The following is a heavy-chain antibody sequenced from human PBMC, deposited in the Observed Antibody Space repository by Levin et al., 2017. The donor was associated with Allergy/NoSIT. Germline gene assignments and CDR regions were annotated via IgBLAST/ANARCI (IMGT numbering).Heavy chain of an antibody. D-gene: IGHD6-13*01. Sequence: QTLSLTCTFSXXXXXXXXXGTACVRPAPGKALEWLALIYWDDDKRYSPSLKSRLTITKDTSKNQVVLTMTNMDPVDTATYFCAHGAPTQSSSSWYVHPFDYWGQGTLVTVSS. CDR1: XXXXXXXXXG. CDR2: IYWDDDK. CDR3: AHGAPTQSSSSWYVHPFDY. V-gene: IGHV2-5*02. J-gene: IGHJ4*02.